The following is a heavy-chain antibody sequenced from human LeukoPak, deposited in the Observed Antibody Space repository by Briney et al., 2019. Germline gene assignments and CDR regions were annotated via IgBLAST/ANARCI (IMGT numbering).Heavy chain of an antibody. D-gene: IGHD2-2*01. CDR3: ARGLGGSSTSWYYYYYYYMDV. J-gene: IGHJ6*03. V-gene: IGHV4-59*10. CDR2: IYTSGST. CDR1: GGSFSGYY. Sequence: PSETLSLTCAVYGGSFSGYYWSWIRQPAGKGLEWIGRIYTSGSTNYNPSLKSRVTISVDTSKNQFSLKLSSVTAADTAVYYCARGLGGSSTSWYYYYYYYMDVWGKGTTVTISS.